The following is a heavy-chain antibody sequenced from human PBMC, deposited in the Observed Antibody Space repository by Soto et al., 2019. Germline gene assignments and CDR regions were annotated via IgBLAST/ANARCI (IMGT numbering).Heavy chain of an antibody. V-gene: IGHV3-30*18. J-gene: IGHJ6*02. CDR3: AKDRRGYSSSRKDLYYGMDV. D-gene: IGHD6-13*01. Sequence: GGSLSLSCAASGFTFSSYGMHWVRQAPGKGLEWVAVISYDGSNKYYADSVKGRFTISRDNSKNTLYLQMNSLRAEDTAVYYCAKDRRGYSSSRKDLYYGMDVWGQGTTVTVSS. CDR2: ISYDGSNK. CDR1: GFTFSSYG.